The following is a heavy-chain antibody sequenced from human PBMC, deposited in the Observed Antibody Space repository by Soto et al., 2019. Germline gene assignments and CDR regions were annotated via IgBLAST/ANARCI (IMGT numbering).Heavy chain of an antibody. D-gene: IGHD3-9*01. CDR2: ISSSGSTI. J-gene: IGHJ3*02. V-gene: IGHV3-48*03. CDR3: ARGYRRRYFDLDAFDI. Sequence: GSLRLSGAASGFTFRSYEMNWVRQAPGKGLEWVSYISSSGSTIYYADSVEGRFTISRDNAKNSLYLQMNSLRAEDTAVYYCARGYRRRYFDLDAFDIWGQGTMVTVSS. CDR1: GFTFRSYE.